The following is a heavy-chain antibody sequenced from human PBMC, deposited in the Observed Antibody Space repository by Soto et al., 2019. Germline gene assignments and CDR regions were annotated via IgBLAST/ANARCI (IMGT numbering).Heavy chain of an antibody. CDR2: IYYSGST. CDR3: ARVNYDFLTGYYIEYFDY. CDR1: GGCISTYY. J-gene: IGHJ4*02. V-gene: IGHV4-59*01. D-gene: IGHD3-9*01. Sequence: SETLSLTCTVSGGCISTYYWSWIRQPPGKGLEWIGYIYYSGSTNYNHSLKSRVTISVDTSKNQFSLKLSSVTAADTAVYYCARVNYDFLTGYYIEYFDYWGQGTLVTVSS.